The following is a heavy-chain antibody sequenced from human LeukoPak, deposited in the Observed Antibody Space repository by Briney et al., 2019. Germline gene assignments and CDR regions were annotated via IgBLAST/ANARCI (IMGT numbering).Heavy chain of an antibody. D-gene: IGHD6-25*01. V-gene: IGHV4-31*03. Sequence: SETLSLTCTVSGGSISSGGYYWSWIRQHPGKGLEWIGYIYYSGSTYYNPSLKSRVTISVDTSKNQFSLKLSSVTAADTAVYYCARGYSSAVGVWGQGTTVTVSS. CDR1: GGSISSGGYY. CDR2: IYYSGST. J-gene: IGHJ6*02. CDR3: ARGYSSAVGV.